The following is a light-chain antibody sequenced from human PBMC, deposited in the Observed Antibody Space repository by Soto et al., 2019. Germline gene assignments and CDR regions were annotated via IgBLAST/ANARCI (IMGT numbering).Light chain of an antibody. V-gene: IGKV1D-16*01. CDR1: QTVSNW. CDR2: GAS. CDR3: QQYGTYPVT. J-gene: IGKJ4*01. Sequence: DIQMTQSPSSVSASVGDRVTITCRASQTVSNWLVWYQERPGKAPKSLIFGASSLESGVPSRFSGSGSGTDFTLSIISLQPEDFATYYCQQYGTYPVTFGGGTKVEI.